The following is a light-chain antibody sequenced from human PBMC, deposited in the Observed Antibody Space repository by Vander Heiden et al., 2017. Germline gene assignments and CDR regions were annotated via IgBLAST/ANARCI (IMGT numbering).Light chain of an antibody. CDR3: QQYDNTPPWT. J-gene: IGKJ1*01. CDR1: QSVLYSSNNKNY. V-gene: IGKV4-1*01. Sequence: DIVMTQSPDSLAVSLGERATINCKSSQSVLYSSNNKNYLAWYQQKPGQPPKLLIYWASTRESGVPDRFSGSGYGTDFTLTISSLQAADVAVYYCQQYDNTPPWTFGPGTKVEIK. CDR2: WAS.